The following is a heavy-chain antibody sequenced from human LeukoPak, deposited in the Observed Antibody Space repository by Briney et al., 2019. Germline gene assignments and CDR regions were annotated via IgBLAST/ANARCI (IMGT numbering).Heavy chain of an antibody. J-gene: IGHJ4*02. Sequence: ASVKVSCKVFGDTLTELSMQWVRQAHGNRREWMGGFDPEEGETIYPQKLQRRVTINEDTSTDTAYMELSSLRSEDTAVYFCAHWYYDILTGYYYYDYWGQGTLVTVSS. CDR3: AHWYYDILTGYYYYDY. CDR1: GDTLTELS. V-gene: IGHV1-24*01. D-gene: IGHD3-9*01. CDR2: FDPEEGET.